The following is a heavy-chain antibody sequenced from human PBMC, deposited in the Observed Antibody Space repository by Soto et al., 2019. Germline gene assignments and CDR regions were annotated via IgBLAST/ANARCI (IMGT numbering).Heavy chain of an antibody. CDR3: ARDPDVVVTTFYYYYYGMDV. CDR1: GDSVSSNSAA. J-gene: IGHJ6*02. D-gene: IGHD2-21*02. Sequence: SQTLSLTCAISGDSVSSNSAAWNWIRQSPSRGLEWLGRTYYRSKWYNDYAVSVESRITINPDTSKNQFSLQLNSVTPEDTAVYYCARDPDVVVTTFYYYYYGMDVWGQGTTVTVSS. V-gene: IGHV6-1*01. CDR2: TYYRSKWYN.